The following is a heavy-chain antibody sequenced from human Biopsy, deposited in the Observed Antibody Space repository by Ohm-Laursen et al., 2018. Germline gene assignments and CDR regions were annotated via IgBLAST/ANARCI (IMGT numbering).Heavy chain of an antibody. CDR3: ARDYDTSGYYYVS. CDR2: IFYRGST. D-gene: IGHD3-22*01. Sequence: TLSLTWIVSGGSISNNNYYWGWIRQPPGKGLEWIGSIFYRGSTHYKPSLKSRVNMSVDTSKNQSSLNLNSVTAADTAVYYCARDYDTSGYYYVSWGQGTLVTVSS. V-gene: IGHV4-39*01. CDR1: GGSISNNNYY. J-gene: IGHJ5*02.